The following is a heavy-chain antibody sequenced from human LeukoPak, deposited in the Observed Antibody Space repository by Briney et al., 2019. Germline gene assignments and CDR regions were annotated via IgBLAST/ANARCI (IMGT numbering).Heavy chain of an antibody. V-gene: IGHV1-46*01. J-gene: IGHJ4*02. Sequence: ASVKVSCKASGYTFTSYYMHWVRQAPGQGLEWMGIINPSGGSTSYAQKFQGRVTMTRDMSTSTVYMELSSLRSEDTAVYYCTTDGVGIEGATYDYWGQGTLVTVSS. CDR1: GYTFTSYY. CDR3: TTDGVGIEGATYDY. D-gene: IGHD1-26*01. CDR2: INPSGGST.